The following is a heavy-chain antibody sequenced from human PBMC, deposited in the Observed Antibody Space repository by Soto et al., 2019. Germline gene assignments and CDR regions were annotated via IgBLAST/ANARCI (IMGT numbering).Heavy chain of an antibody. J-gene: IGHJ3*02. CDR2: IYPGDSDT. CDR3: ARLPRTYYYGSGSYTAFDI. D-gene: IGHD3-10*01. V-gene: IGHV5-51*01. CDR1: GYSFTSYW. Sequence: GESLKISCKGSGYSFTSYWIGWVGQMPGKGLEWMGIIYPGDSDTRYSPSFQGQVTISADKSISTAYLQWSSLKASDTAMYYCARLPRTYYYGSGSYTAFDIWGQGTMVTVSS.